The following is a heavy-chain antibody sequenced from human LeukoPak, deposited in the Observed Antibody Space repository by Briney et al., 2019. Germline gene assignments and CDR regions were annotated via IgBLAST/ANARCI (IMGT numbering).Heavy chain of an antibody. J-gene: IGHJ5*02. CDR2: IYNSESV. CDR3: ARDRSSSNTRDWFDP. CDR1: GGSINGYY. V-gene: IGHV4-4*07. Sequence: SETLSLTCTVSGGSINGYYWSWIRQPAGKGLEWIGRIYNSESVNYNPSLKSRVTMSIDTSKNHFSLKLNSAPAADTAVYYCARDRSSSNTRDWFDPWGQGALVTVSS. D-gene: IGHD6-13*01.